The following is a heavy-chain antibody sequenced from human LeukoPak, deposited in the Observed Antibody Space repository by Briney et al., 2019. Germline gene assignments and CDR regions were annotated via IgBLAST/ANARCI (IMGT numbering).Heavy chain of an antibody. CDR2: IYYSGST. V-gene: IGHV4-59*08. CDR1: GYSISSSYY. Sequence: SETLSLTCTVSGYSISSSYYWSWIRQPPGKGLEWIGYIYYSGSTNYNPSLKSRVTISVDTSKNQFSLKLSSVIAADTAVYYCAGRPSSWYSSGWYGGGLFDYWGQGTLVTVSS. CDR3: AGRPSSWYSSGWYGGGLFDY. D-gene: IGHD6-19*01. J-gene: IGHJ4*02.